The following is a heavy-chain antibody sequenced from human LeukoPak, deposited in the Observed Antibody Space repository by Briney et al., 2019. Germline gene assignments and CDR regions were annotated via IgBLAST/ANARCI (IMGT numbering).Heavy chain of an antibody. CDR3: ARDVLAATGSFDY. J-gene: IGHJ4*02. Sequence: SETLSLTCTVSGDSISSFYWSWIRQPAGKGLGWIGHIYTSGSTNYSPSLKSRVTMSVDTSKNQFSLKLSSVTAADTAVYYCARDVLAATGSFDYWGQGTLVTVSS. D-gene: IGHD6-13*01. V-gene: IGHV4-4*07. CDR1: GDSISSFY. CDR2: IYTSGST.